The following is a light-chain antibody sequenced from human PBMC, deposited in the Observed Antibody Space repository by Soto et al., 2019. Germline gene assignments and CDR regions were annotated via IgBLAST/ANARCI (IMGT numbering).Light chain of an antibody. CDR2: SAS. CDR3: QQYNNRPLT. J-gene: IGKJ4*01. Sequence: EIVMTQYPATLSVSPGERATLSCRASQSVSSNFACYQQKPGQAPRLLIYSASTRATGIPARFSGSGSGTEFTLTISSLQSEDFAVYYWQQYNNRPLTFGGGTKVEIK. V-gene: IGKV3-15*01. CDR1: QSVSSN.